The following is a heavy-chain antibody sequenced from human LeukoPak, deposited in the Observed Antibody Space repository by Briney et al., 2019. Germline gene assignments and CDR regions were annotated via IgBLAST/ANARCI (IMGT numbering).Heavy chain of an antibody. CDR2: IIPILGIA. J-gene: IGHJ3*02. CDR1: GGTFSSYA. V-gene: IGHV1-69*04. Sequence: GASVKVSCKASGGTFSSYAISWVRQAPGQGLEWMGRIIPILGIANYAQKFQGRVTITADKSTSTAYMELSSLRSEDTAVYYCARDIPSGYDFWSGYSDAFDIWGQGTMVTVSS. D-gene: IGHD3-3*01. CDR3: ARDIPSGYDFWSGYSDAFDI.